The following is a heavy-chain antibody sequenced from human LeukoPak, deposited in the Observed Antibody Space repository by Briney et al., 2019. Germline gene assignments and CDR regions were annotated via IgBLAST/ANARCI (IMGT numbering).Heavy chain of an antibody. Sequence: PSETLSLTCTVSGDSINNDYYWGWIRQPPGKGLEWIGSIYHSGSTYYNPSLKSRVTISLDTSKNQFSLNLRSVTAADTAGYYCARGDGYTYFDYWGPGTLVTVSS. V-gene: IGHV4-38-2*02. CDR2: IYHSGST. CDR1: GDSINNDYY. D-gene: IGHD5-24*01. CDR3: ARGDGYTYFDY. J-gene: IGHJ4*02.